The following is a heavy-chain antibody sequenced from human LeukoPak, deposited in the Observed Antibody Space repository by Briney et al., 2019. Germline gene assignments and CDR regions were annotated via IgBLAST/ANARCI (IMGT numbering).Heavy chain of an antibody. CDR2: INHNGNVN. J-gene: IGHJ4*02. Sequence: GGSLRLSCAASGFTFSSYWMNWARQAPGKGLEWVVSINHNGNVNYYVDSVKGRFTISRDNAKNSLYLQMNSLRAEDTAVYYCATTPYCGGDCSLGSFDYWGQGTLVTVSS. CDR1: GFTFSSYW. V-gene: IGHV3-7*01. CDR3: ATTPYCGGDCSLGSFDY. D-gene: IGHD2-21*02.